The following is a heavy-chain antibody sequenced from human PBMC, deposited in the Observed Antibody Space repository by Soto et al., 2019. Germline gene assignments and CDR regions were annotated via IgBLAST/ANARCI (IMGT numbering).Heavy chain of an antibody. Sequence: QVQLVESGGGVVQPGRSLRLSCAASGFTFSSFAMHWVRQAPGKGLEWLAVISSDVVNYYYAESVKGRFTISRDNSKNTLYLQMKSLRNEDTAVYYCASGGAWTPEGLGYWGQGTLVTVSS. CDR3: ASGGAWTPEGLGY. J-gene: IGHJ4*02. V-gene: IGHV3-30-3*01. D-gene: IGHD3-16*01. CDR2: ISSDVVNY. CDR1: GFTFSSFA.